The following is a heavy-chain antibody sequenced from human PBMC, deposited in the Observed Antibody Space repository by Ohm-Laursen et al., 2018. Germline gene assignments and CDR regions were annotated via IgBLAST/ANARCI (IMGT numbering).Heavy chain of an antibody. CDR2: IIPIFGTA. CDR3: AVTPRAESYYYYGMDV. V-gene: IGHV1-69*01. J-gene: IGHJ6*02. Sequence: SSVKVSCKASGGTFSSYAISWVRQAPGQGLEWMGGIIPIFGTANYAQKFKGRVTITADESTSTAYMELSSLRSEDTAVYYCAVTPRAESYYYYGMDVWGQGTTVTVSS. D-gene: IGHD4-11*01. CDR1: GGTFSSYA.